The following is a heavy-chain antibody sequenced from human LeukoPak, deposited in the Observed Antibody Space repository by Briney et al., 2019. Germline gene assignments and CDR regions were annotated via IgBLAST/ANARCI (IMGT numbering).Heavy chain of an antibody. V-gene: IGHV4-59*08. J-gene: IGHJ6*02. Sequence: PSETLSLTCTVSGGSISDYYWSWIRQPPGKGLEWIGYIYYSGTTNYNPSLKSRVTISVDTSKNQFSLRLSFVTAADTAVYYCTGLSTSRGVDVWGQGTTVIVSS. D-gene: IGHD1-1*01. CDR1: GGSISDYY. CDR3: TGLSTSRGVDV. CDR2: IYYSGTT.